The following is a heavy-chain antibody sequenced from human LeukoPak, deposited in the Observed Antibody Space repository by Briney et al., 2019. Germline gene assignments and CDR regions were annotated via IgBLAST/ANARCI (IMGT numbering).Heavy chain of an antibody. J-gene: IGHJ4*02. D-gene: IGHD1-26*01. Sequence: RASETLSLACTVSGGSISSYYWSWIRQPPGKGLELIGYIYYTGSTNYNPSLESRVTISVDTSKNQFSLKLSSVTAADTAVYYCARRSNIVGATFYFDYWGQGTLVTVSS. CDR2: IYYTGST. CDR3: ARRSNIVGATFYFDY. CDR1: GGSISSYY. V-gene: IGHV4-59*01.